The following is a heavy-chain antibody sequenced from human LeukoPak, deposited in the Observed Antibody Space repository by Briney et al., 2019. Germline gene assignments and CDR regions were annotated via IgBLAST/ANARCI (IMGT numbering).Heavy chain of an antibody. Sequence: QPGGSLRLSCAASGFTFSSYEMNWVRQAPGKGLERVSGINWNGGSTGYADSVKGRFTISRDNAKKSLYLQMHSLRAEDTAFYHCVRVKGEGAHFDYWGQGTLVTVSS. D-gene: IGHD1-26*01. V-gene: IGHV3-20*01. CDR2: INWNGGST. CDR1: GFTFSSYE. J-gene: IGHJ4*02. CDR3: VRVKGEGAHFDY.